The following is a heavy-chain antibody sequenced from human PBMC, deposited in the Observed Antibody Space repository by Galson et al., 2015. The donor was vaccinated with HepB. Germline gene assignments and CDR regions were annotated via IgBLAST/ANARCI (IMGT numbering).Heavy chain of an antibody. CDR2: INAGNGNT. J-gene: IGHJ2*01. CDR3: AKDCGGDCQYWYFDH. V-gene: IGHV1-3*01. CDR1: GYTFTSYA. D-gene: IGHD2-21*02. Sequence: QSGAEVKKPGESLRISCKASGYTFTSYAMHWVRQAPGQRLEWMGWINAGNGNTKYSQKFQGRVTITRDTSASTAYMELSSLRSEDTAVYYCAKDCGGDCQYWYFDHWGRGTLVTVSS.